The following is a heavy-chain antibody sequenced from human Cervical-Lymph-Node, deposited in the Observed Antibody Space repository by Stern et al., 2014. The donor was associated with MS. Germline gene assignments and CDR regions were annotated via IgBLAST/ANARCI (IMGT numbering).Heavy chain of an antibody. J-gene: IGHJ4*02. D-gene: IGHD2-2*02. CDR3: ARESCTSTTCYTLFDY. Sequence: DQLVESGSELKKPGASVKLSCRASGYTFNSYGMNWVRQAPGQVLEWMGWINTITGNPTYAQGFTGRFVFSLDTSVNTAYLQISSLKAEDSAVYYCARESCTSTTCYTLFDYWGQGTLVTVSS. CDR1: GYTFNSYG. CDR2: INTITGNP. V-gene: IGHV7-4-1*02.